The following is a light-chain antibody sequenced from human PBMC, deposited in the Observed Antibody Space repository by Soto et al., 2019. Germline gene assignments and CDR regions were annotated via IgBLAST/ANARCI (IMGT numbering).Light chain of an antibody. CDR3: SSYTTTSTVV. Sequence: QSALTQPASVSGFPGQSITISCTGTRSDVGRYNYVSWYQQHPGKAPKLIICDVTNRPSGVSNRFSGSRSGNTASLTISGLQAEDEADYYCSSYTTTSTVVFGGGTKLTFL. CDR1: RSDVGRYNY. J-gene: IGLJ2*01. CDR2: DVT. V-gene: IGLV2-14*01.